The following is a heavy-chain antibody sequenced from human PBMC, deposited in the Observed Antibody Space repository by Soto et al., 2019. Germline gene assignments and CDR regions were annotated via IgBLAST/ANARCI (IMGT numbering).Heavy chain of an antibody. CDR2: ISGSGGST. V-gene: IGHV3-23*01. Sequence: GGSLRLSCAASGFTFSSYAMSWVRQAPGKGLEWVSAISGSGGSTYYADSVKGRFTISRDNSKNTLYLQMNSLRAEDTAVYYCAKDLRGARGERDAFDIWGQGTMVTVSS. CDR3: AKDLRGARGERDAFDI. D-gene: IGHD4-17*01. CDR1: GFTFSSYA. J-gene: IGHJ3*02.